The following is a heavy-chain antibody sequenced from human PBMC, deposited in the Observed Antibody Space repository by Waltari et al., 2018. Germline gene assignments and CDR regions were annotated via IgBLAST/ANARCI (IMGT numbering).Heavy chain of an antibody. J-gene: IGHJ4*02. CDR2: INTDGSIT. CDR3: ARDGIAGSQAY. CDR1: GFTLGYYW. D-gene: IGHD2-21*01. V-gene: IGHV3-74*01. Sequence: EVQVVESGGGLVQPGGSLRLSCAASGFTLGYYWMHWVRQVPGKRPVWVSRINTDGSITTYVDSVKGRFIVSRDNARNTLYLQMNSLRAEDTAVYYCARDGIAGSQAYWGQGTLVTVSS.